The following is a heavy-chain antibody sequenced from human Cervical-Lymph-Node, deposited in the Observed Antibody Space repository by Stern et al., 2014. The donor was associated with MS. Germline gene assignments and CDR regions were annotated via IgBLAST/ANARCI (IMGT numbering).Heavy chain of an antibody. J-gene: IGHJ4*02. CDR2: INPSGGST. CDR3: ARGTGYSYYFDY. V-gene: IGHV1-46*01. CDR1: GYTFTAHY. Sequence: QMQLVQSGAEVKKPGASVEVSCKASGYTFTAHYIHWVRQAPGQGLEWMGVINPSGGSTTNAKKFQGSVTMTRDSSTSTVHMELSSLRSEDTAVYYCARGTGYSYYFDYWGQGTLVTVSS. D-gene: IGHD3/OR15-3a*01.